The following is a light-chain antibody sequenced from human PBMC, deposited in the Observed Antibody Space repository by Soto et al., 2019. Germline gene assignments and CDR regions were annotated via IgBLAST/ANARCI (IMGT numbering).Light chain of an antibody. CDR2: DVT. J-gene: IGLJ1*01. Sequence: QSALTQPASVSGSPGQSITISCTGTSSDVGGYNYVSWYQQHPGKAPKLMIYDVTNRPSGVSNRFSGSKSVNTTSLTNSGLPAEDEANYYSSLFTSSCAPYFGTGTKLT. CDR3: SLFTSSCAPY. V-gene: IGLV2-14*01. CDR1: SSDVGGYNY.